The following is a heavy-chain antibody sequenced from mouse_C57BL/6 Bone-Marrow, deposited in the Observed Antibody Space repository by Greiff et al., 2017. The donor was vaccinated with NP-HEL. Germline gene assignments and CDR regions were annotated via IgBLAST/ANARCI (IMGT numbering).Heavy chain of an antibody. D-gene: IGHD1-1*01. CDR3: AGGHYYGSDY. J-gene: IGHJ2*01. V-gene: IGHV1-82*01. CDR2: IYPGDGDT. Sequence: VQLQQSGPELVKPGASVKISCKASGYAFSSSWMNWVKQRPGKGLEWIGRIYPGDGDTNYNGKFKGKATLTADKSSSTAYMQLSSLTSEDSAVYFCAGGHYYGSDYWGQGTTLTVSS. CDR1: GYAFSSSW.